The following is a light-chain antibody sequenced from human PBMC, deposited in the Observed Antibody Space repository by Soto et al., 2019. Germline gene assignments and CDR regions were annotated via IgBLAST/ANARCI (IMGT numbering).Light chain of an antibody. Sequence: EIVLTQSPATLSLSPGERATLSCRASQSVSSYLAWYQQKPGQAPRLLIYDASNRATGIPPRFSGSGSGTDFNLTISSLEPEDFAVYYCQQRSNWPPSITFGQGTRXEIK. J-gene: IGKJ5*01. CDR1: QSVSSY. CDR2: DAS. CDR3: QQRSNWPPSIT. V-gene: IGKV3-11*01.